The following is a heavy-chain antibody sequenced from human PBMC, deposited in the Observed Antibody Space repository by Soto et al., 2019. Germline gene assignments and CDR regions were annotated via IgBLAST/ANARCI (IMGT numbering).Heavy chain of an antibody. CDR2: ISYDGSNK. V-gene: IGHV3-30*18. J-gene: IGHJ6*02. CDR1: GFTFSSYG. Sequence: GGSLRLSCAASGFTFSSYGMHWVRQAPGKGLEWVAVISYDGSNKYYADSVKGRFTISRDNSKNTPYLQMNSLRAEDTAVYYCAKDLRQWAGGYGMDVWGQGTTVTVSS. CDR3: AKDLRQWAGGYGMDV. D-gene: IGHD6-19*01.